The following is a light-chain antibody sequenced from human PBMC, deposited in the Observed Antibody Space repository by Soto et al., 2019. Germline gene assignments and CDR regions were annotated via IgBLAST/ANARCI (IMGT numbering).Light chain of an antibody. J-gene: IGKJ1*01. CDR1: QSVSSNY. V-gene: IGKV3-20*01. CDR2: GAS. CDR3: QQYGSSRT. Sequence: EIVLTQSPGTLSFSPGERATHSCRASQSVSSNYLAWYQQKPGQAPRLLIYGASSRATGIPDRFSGSGSGTDFTLTISRLEPEDFAVYYCQQYGSSRTFGQGTKVEIK.